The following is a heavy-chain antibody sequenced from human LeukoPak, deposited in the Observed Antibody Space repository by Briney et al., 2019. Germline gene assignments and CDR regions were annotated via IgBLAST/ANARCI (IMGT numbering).Heavy chain of an antibody. V-gene: IGHV3-48*01. CDR1: GFTFSSYN. CDR2: ISSGSSTI. CDR3: ARDSGMDV. J-gene: IGHJ6*02. Sequence: GGSLRLSCAASGFTFSSYNMNWVRQAPGKGLEWVSYISSGSSTIYYADSVKGRFTISRDNAKNSLYLQMNSLRAEDTAVYYCARDSGMDVWGQGTTVTVSS.